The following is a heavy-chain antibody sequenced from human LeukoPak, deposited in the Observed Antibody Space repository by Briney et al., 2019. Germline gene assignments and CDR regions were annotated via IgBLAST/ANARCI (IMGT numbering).Heavy chain of an antibody. Sequence: ASVKVSCKASGYTFTGYYMHWVRQAPGQGLEWMGWISAYNGNTNYAQKLQGRVTMTTDTSTSTAYMELRSLRFDDTAVYYCARLSAAADRSPWFDPWGQGTLVTVSS. CDR2: ISAYNGNT. J-gene: IGHJ5*02. CDR3: ARLSAAADRSPWFDP. D-gene: IGHD6-13*01. V-gene: IGHV1-18*04. CDR1: GYTFTGYY.